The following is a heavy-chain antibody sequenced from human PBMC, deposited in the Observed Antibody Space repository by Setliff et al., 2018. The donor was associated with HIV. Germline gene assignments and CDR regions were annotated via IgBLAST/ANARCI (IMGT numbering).Heavy chain of an antibody. D-gene: IGHD6-13*01. CDR1: GFTFSTYS. J-gene: IGHJ5*02. CDR2: ISSSSSYI. CDR3: ARDGTAAAPTWFDP. V-gene: IGHV3-21*01. Sequence: GSLRLSCAASGFTFSTYSMNWVRQAPGKGLEWVSSISSSSSYIYCADSVQGRFTISRDNAKNSLYLQMNSLRAEDTAVYYCARDGTAAAPTWFDPWGQGTLVTVSS.